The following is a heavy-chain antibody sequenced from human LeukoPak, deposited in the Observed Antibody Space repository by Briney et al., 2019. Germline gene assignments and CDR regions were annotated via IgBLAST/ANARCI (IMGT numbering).Heavy chain of an antibody. CDR2: IYYSGST. D-gene: IGHD3-10*01. CDR3: ARHRLRPKYYYGSGESRHPPGFDY. V-gene: IGHV4-39*01. CDR1: GGSISTSSYY. Sequence: SETLSLTCTVSGGSISTSSYYWGWIRQPPGKGLEWIGSIYYSGSTYYNPSLRSRVTISVDTSKKQFSLKLSSVTAADTAVYYCARHRLRPKYYYGSGESRHPPGFDYWGQGTLVTVSS. J-gene: IGHJ4*02.